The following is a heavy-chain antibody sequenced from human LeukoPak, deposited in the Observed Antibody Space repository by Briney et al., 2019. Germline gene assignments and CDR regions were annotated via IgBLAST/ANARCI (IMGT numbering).Heavy chain of an antibody. Sequence: SVKVSCKASGGTFSSYAISWVRRAPGQGLEWMGGIIPIFGTANYAQKFQGRVTITADESTSTAYMELSSLRSEDTAVYYCARGKGVVVAATPFDYWGQGTLVTVSS. D-gene: IGHD2-15*01. CDR3: ARGKGVVVAATPFDY. CDR1: GGTFSSYA. CDR2: IIPIFGTA. J-gene: IGHJ4*02. V-gene: IGHV1-69*13.